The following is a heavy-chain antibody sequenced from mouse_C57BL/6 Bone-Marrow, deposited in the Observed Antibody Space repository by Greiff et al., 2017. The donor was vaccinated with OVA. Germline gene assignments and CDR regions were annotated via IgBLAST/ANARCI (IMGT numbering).Heavy chain of an antibody. CDR3: ARGIYGNYRFAY. CDR1: GYTFTSYW. Sequence: VQLQQPGAELVRPGSSVKLSCKASGYTFTSYWMHWVKQRPIQGLEWIGNIDPSDSETHYNQKFKDKATLTVDKSSSTAYMQLSSLTSEDSAVYYCARGIYGNYRFAYWGQGTLVTVSA. J-gene: IGHJ3*01. CDR2: IDPSDSET. D-gene: IGHD2-1*01. V-gene: IGHV1-52*01.